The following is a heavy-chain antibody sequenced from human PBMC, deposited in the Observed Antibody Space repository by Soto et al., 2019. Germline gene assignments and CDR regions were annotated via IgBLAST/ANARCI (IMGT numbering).Heavy chain of an antibody. V-gene: IGHV1-69*13. D-gene: IGHD2-21*02. CDR1: GGTFSSYA. Sequence: SVKVSCKASGGTFSSYAISWVRQAPGQGLEWMGGIIPIFGTANYAQKFQGRVTITADESTSTAYMELSSLRSEDTAVYYCARRCGGDCYGYYYYGMDVWGQGTTVTVSS. CDR2: IIPIFGTA. J-gene: IGHJ6*02. CDR3: ARRCGGDCYGYYYYGMDV.